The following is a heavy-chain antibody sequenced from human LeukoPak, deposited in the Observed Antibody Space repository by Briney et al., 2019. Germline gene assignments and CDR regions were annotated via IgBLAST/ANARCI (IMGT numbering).Heavy chain of an antibody. V-gene: IGHV3-7*04. CDR2: INQDGSEK. CDR1: GFTFSSYW. Sequence: GRSLRLSCAASGFTFSSYWMSWVRQAPGKGLEWVANINQDGSEKSYVDSVEGRFTISRDNAKKSLYLHVNSLRAEDTAVYYCARDIYGGHDYWGQGTLLTVSS. D-gene: IGHD2-21*01. CDR3: ARDIYGGHDY. J-gene: IGHJ4*02.